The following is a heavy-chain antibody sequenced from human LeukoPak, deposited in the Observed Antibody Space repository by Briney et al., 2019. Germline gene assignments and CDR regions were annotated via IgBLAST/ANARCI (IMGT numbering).Heavy chain of an antibody. Sequence: GGSLSLFCAASGFTFSSYGMSWVRHAPGKGLDCVSSISGIGGSTYYADSMKGRFTISRDNSKNTLYQQMNSLSAEDTAVYYCAKADGPVDTAMSWGQGTLVTVSS. V-gene: IGHV3-23*01. CDR1: GFTFSSYG. CDR2: ISGIGGST. CDR3: AKADGPVDTAMS. D-gene: IGHD5-18*01. J-gene: IGHJ5*02.